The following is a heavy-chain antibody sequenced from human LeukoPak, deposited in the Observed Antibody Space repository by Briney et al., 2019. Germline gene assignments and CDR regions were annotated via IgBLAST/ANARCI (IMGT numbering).Heavy chain of an antibody. D-gene: IGHD2-15*01. J-gene: IGHJ3*02. V-gene: IGHV4-38-2*02. CDR2: IYHSGST. Sequence: SETLSLTCAVSGYSISSGYYWGWIRQPPGKGLEGIGSIYHSGSTYYNPSLKSRVTISVDTSKNQFSLKLSSVTAADTAVYYCAREDIVVVHDAFDIWGQGTMVTVSS. CDR3: AREDIVVVHDAFDI. CDR1: GYSISSGYY.